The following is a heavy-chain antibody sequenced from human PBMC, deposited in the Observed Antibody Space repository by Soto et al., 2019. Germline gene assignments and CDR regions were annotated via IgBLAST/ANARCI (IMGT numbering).Heavy chain of an antibody. D-gene: IGHD2-2*01. J-gene: IGHJ3*01. Sequence: QVQLVQSGAAVRKPGSSVRVSCKASGGTFTKYAITWVRQAPRQGLDWMGGIVPLPGTTNYAQKFRGRVTISADESTSTAYLELSRLRSEDTAGDYCASGVGGLGGSSFGPEYAVDVFGQGTMVTVSP. CDR1: GGTFTKYA. V-gene: IGHV1-69*01. CDR3: ASGVGGLGGSSFGPEYAVDV. CDR2: IVPLPGTT.